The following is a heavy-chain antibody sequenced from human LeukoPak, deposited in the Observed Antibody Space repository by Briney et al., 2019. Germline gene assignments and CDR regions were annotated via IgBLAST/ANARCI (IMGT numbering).Heavy chain of an antibody. V-gene: IGHV1-69*06. J-gene: IGHJ5*02. CDR2: IIPIFSTA. D-gene: IGHD5-12*01. Sequence: VASVKVSCKASGGTFSSYAISWVRQAPGQGLEWMGGIIPIFSTANYAQKFQGRVTITADKSTSTAYMELSSLRSEDTAVYYCARVPRAVMVATYNWFDPWGQGTLVTVSS. CDR3: ARVPRAVMVATYNWFDP. CDR1: GGTFSSYA.